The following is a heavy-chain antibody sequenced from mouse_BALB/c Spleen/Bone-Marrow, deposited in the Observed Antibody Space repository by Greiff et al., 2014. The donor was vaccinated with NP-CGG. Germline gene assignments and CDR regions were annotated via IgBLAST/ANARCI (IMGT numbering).Heavy chain of an antibody. Sequence: DLVKPGASVKLSCKASGYTFTNFWINWVKQRPGQGLEWIGRIAPGTGSTYYNEMFKGKATLTVDTSSSTAYIQLSSLSSEDSAVYFCARYEYAMDYWGQGTSVTVSS. D-gene: IGHD2-3*01. CDR3: ARYEYAMDY. J-gene: IGHJ4*01. CDR1: GYTFTNFW. CDR2: IAPGTGST. V-gene: IGHV1S41*01.